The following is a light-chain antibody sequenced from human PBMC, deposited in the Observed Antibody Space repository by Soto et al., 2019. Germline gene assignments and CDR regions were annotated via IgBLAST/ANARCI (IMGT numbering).Light chain of an antibody. CDR3: QQSYNGPFT. CDR2: KAS. V-gene: IGKV1-5*03. CDR1: QTISSW. J-gene: IGKJ3*01. Sequence: DIPMTQSPSTLSGSVGDRVTITCRASQTISSWLAWYQQKPGKAPKLLIYKASTLKSGVPSRFSGSGSGTEFTLTITNLQPEDFATYYCQQSYNGPFTFGPGTKVDL.